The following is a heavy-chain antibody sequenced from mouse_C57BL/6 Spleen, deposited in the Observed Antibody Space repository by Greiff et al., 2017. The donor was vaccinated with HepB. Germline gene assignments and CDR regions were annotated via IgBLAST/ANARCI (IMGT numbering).Heavy chain of an antibody. CDR1: GYTFTDYN. J-gene: IGHJ2*01. D-gene: IGHD2-4*01. V-gene: IGHV1-18*01. CDR2: INPNNGGT. Sequence: EVQLQQSGPELVKPGASVKIPCKASGYTFTDYNMDWVKQSHGKSLEWIGDINPNNGGTIYNQKFKGKATLTVDKSSSTAYMELRSLTSEDTAVYYCARKGNDYDYDAYFDYWGQGTTLTVSS. CDR3: ARKGNDYDYDAYFDY.